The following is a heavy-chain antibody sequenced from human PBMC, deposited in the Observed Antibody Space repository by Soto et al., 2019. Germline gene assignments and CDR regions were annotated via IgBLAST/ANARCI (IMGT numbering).Heavy chain of an antibody. Sequence: EVQLLESGGGLVQPGGSLRLSCAVSGFSFSSYAMSWVRQAPGEGLEWVSGISANGANAYYADSVKGRFTVSRDNSKNTLYWQMNRPRDEDTAVYYCAKDGGYWTGGYCSPGSWGQGTLVTVSS. V-gene: IGHV3-23*01. CDR3: AKDGGYWTGGYCSPGS. CDR1: GFSFSSYA. D-gene: IGHD2-8*02. CDR2: ISANGANA. J-gene: IGHJ5*02.